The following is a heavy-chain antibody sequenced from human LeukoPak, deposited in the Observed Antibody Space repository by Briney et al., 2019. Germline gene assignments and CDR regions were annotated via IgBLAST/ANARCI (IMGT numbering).Heavy chain of an antibody. Sequence: GGSMRLSCAASGFTFDDYAMHWVRQAPGKVLEWVSLISGDGGSTYYADSVKGRFTISRDNSKNSLYLQMNSLRTEDTALYYCAKDGRYCSSTSCYGRFDPWGQETLVTVSS. J-gene: IGHJ5*02. D-gene: IGHD2-2*01. CDR2: ISGDGGST. V-gene: IGHV3-43*02. CDR3: AKDGRYCSSTSCYGRFDP. CDR1: GFTFDDYA.